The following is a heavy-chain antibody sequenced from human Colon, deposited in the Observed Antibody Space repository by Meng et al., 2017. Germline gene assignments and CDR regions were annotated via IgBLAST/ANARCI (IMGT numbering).Heavy chain of an antibody. CDR2: VHDSGDT. V-gene: IGHV4-31*11. D-gene: IGHD4-23*01. J-gene: IGHJ4*02. CDR1: GGSISGDGYY. Sequence: VPREQSGPGLVKPSQTLSLPCVVSGGSISGDGYYWSWIRQHPGKGLEWIGYVHDSGDTYYKSSLKSRITISIDTSENQFSLKLKSVTAADTAVYYCARIDYGGNGIEKYFFDYWGQGTLVTVSS. CDR3: ARIDYGGNGIEKYFFDY.